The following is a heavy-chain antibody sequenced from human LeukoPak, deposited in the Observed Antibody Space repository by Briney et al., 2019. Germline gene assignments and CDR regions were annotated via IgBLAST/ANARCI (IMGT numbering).Heavy chain of an antibody. CDR1: GSSVSSGSYY. V-gene: IGHV4-61*01. Sequence: SETLSLTCTVSGSSVSSGSYYWSWIRQPPRKGLEWIGYIYYSGSTNYNPSLKSRVTISVDTSKNQFSLKLSSVTAADTAVYYCARGGYSYGYSFDYWGQGTLVTVSS. CDR2: IYYSGST. D-gene: IGHD5-18*01. CDR3: ARGGYSYGYSFDY. J-gene: IGHJ4*02.